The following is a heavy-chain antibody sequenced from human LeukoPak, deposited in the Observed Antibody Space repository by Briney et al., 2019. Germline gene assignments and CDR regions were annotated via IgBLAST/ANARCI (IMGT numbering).Heavy chain of an antibody. Sequence: GGSLRLSCAASGFTFYDYAMHWVRQAPGKGLEWVSGISWNSGSIGYADSVKGRFTISRDNAKNSLYLQMNSLRAEDTALYYCAKASFAGYGMDVWGPGATVTVSS. D-gene: IGHD3-3*02. CDR1: GFTFYDYA. J-gene: IGHJ6*02. V-gene: IGHV3-9*01. CDR3: AKASFAGYGMDV. CDR2: ISWNSGSI.